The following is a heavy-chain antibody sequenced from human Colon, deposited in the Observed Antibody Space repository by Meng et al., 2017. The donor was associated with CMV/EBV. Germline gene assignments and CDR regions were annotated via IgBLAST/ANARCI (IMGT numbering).Heavy chain of an antibody. V-gene: IGHV3-7*01. CDR1: GFTFRSYW. D-gene: IGHD3-9*01. Sequence: GESLKISCAASGFTFRSYWMSWVRQAPGKGLEWVAKIKQDGSEKHYVDSVKGRFTISRDNAKNSVLLQMNSLRAGDTAVYYCAKVGIDYDILTRPYYHYGLDVRGQGTTVTVSS. CDR3: AKVGIDYDILTRPYYHYGLDV. CDR2: IKQDGSEK. J-gene: IGHJ6*02.